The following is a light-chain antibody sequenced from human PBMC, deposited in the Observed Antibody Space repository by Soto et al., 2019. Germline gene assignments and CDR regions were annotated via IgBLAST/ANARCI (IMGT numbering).Light chain of an antibody. CDR1: QSVSSN. CDR3: QQPQGLT. J-gene: IGKJ4*01. Sequence: EIVMTQSPATLSVSPGERATLSCRASQSVSSNLAWYQQKPGQAPRLLIYGASTRATGIPARFSGSGSGTEFTLTISSLQSEDFAVYYCQQPQGLTFGGGTKVDIK. CDR2: GAS. V-gene: IGKV3-15*01.